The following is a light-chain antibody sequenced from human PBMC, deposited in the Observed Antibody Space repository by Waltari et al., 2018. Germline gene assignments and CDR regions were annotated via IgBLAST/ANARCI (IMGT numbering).Light chain of an antibody. Sequence: QSALTQPASVSGSPGQSITISCTGTSSDVGGYNYVSWYQQHPGKAPKPMIYDVSKRPSGVSNRFSGSKSGNTASLTISGLQAEDEAYYYCNSYTSSSTWVFGGGTKLTVL. CDR3: NSYTSSSTWV. J-gene: IGLJ3*02. CDR1: SSDVGGYNY. CDR2: DVS. V-gene: IGLV2-14*01.